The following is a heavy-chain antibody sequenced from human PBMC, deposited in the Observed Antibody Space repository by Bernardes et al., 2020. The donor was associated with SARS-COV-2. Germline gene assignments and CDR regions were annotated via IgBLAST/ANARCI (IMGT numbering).Heavy chain of an antibody. CDR3: ARGGLQRGDSRNWFDP. D-gene: IGHD4-17*01. Sequence: SETLSLTCAVYGGSFSGYYWSWIRQPPGKGLEWIGEINHSGSTNYNPSLKSRVTISVDTSKNQFSLKLSSVTAADTAVYYCARGGLQRGDSRNWFDPWGQGTLVTVSS. V-gene: IGHV4-34*01. J-gene: IGHJ5*02. CDR1: GGSFSGYY. CDR2: INHSGST.